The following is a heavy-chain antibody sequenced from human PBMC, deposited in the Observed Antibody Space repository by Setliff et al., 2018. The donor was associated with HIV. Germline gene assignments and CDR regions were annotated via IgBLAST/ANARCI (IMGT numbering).Heavy chain of an antibody. V-gene: IGHV4-4*07. J-gene: IGHJ4*02. Sequence: SETLSLTCNYSGNSFSGYYWSWIRQPAGKGLEWIGRMHTSGNTNYNPSLKSRVTMSVDTSKNQFSLRLSSVTAADTAVYYCARDQKGYSYGYFDSWGQGTLVTVSS. D-gene: IGHD5-18*01. CDR3: ARDQKGYSYGYFDS. CDR1: GNSFSGYY. CDR2: MHTSGNT.